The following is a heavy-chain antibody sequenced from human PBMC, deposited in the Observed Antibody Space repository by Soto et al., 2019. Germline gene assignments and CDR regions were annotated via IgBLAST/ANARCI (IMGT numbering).Heavy chain of an antibody. Sequence: EVQLVESGGGLVNPGGSLRLSCAASGFTFSNAWLNWVRQVPGKGLEWVGHIKSKVDGGATDYAAPVKGCFTISRDDSESTVYLQMNSLKTEDTAVYYCTTGYGYCDHWGQGTLVSVSS. CDR2: IKSKVDGGAT. J-gene: IGHJ4*02. CDR3: TTGYGYCDH. D-gene: IGHD3-10*01. CDR1: GFTFSNAW. V-gene: IGHV3-15*07.